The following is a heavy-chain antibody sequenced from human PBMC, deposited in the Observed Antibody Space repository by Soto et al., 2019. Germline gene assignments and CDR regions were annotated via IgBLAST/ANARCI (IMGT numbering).Heavy chain of an antibody. CDR3: AKPANCWFSAFDI. D-gene: IGHD7-27*01. Sequence: EVQLLESGGGLVQPGGSLRLSCAASGFTFSSYAMSWVRQAPGKGLEWVSAISGSGGTTYYADSVKGRFTFSRDNSKNTLYLQMNSLRAEDTAVYYCAKPANCWFSAFDIWGQGTMVTVSS. CDR2: ISGSGGTT. V-gene: IGHV3-23*01. J-gene: IGHJ3*02. CDR1: GFTFSSYA.